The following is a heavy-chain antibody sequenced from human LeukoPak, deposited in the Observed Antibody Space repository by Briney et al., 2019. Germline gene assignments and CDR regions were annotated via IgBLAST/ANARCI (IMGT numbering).Heavy chain of an antibody. Sequence: PGGPLSLSCAASGFDFSGFYVHWVRQASGRGLEWVGLIKNKPNSYTTVYAASVKGRFTISRDDSKNTAYLQMNSLKAEDTAVYYCTRQECSGGSCSYVDFSGQGTLVTVSS. CDR3: TRQECSGGSCSYVDF. V-gene: IGHV3-73*01. D-gene: IGHD2-15*01. CDR1: GFDFSGFY. CDR2: IKNKPNSYTT. J-gene: IGHJ4*02.